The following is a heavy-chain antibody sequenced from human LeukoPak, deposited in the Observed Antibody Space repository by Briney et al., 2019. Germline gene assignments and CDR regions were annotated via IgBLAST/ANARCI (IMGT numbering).Heavy chain of an antibody. D-gene: IGHD3-22*01. V-gene: IGHV1-18*01. CDR1: GYIFTTYG. Sequence: ASVKVSCKASGYIFTTYGISWVRQAPGQGLEWMGWISAKNGDTNYAQKFQGRVSMTTDTATNTAYMELRSLRSDDTAMYYCARYYYGSSGRYIPAAYWGLGTLVTVSS. CDR2: ISAKNGDT. CDR3: ARYYYGSSGRYIPAAY. J-gene: IGHJ4*02.